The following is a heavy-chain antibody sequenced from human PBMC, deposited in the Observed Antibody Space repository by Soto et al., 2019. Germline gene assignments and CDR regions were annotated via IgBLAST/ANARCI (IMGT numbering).Heavy chain of an antibody. D-gene: IGHD3-10*01. V-gene: IGHV1-3*01. CDR2: INAGNGNT. J-gene: IGHJ6*02. CDR1: GYTFTSYA. Sequence: GASVKVSCKASGYTFTSYAMHWVRQAPGQRLEWMGWINAGNGNTKYSQKFQGRVTITRDTSASTAYMELSSLRSEDTAVYYCARGWFGELLSANYYYGMDVWGQGTTVTVSS. CDR3: ARGWFGELLSANYYYGMDV.